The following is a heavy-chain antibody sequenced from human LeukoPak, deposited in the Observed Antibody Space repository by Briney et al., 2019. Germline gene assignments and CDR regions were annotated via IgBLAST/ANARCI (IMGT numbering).Heavy chain of an antibody. Sequence: KPSETLSLTCVVYGASFSGNYWTWIRQPPEKGLEWIGEINHSGSTNYNPSLKSRVTMSVDTSKNQFSLKLSSVTAADTAVYFCARGDCSSTTCFRYYFDYWGQGTLVTVSS. V-gene: IGHV4-34*01. D-gene: IGHD2-2*01. CDR2: INHSGST. CDR3: ARGDCSSTTCFRYYFDY. J-gene: IGHJ4*02. CDR1: GASFSGNY.